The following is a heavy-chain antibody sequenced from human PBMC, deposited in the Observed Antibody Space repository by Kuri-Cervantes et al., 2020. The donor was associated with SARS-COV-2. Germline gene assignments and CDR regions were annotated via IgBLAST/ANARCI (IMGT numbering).Heavy chain of an antibody. J-gene: IGHJ5*02. D-gene: IGHD4-11*01. CDR1: GGSISSYY. V-gene: IGHV4-4*07. Sequence: ESLKISCTVSGGSISSYYWSWIRQPAGKGLEWIGRIYTSGSTNYNPSLKSRVTMSVDTSKNQFSLKLSSVTAADTAVYYCARAPDYSRHWFDPWGQGTLVTVSS. CDR3: ARAPDYSRHWFDP. CDR2: IYTSGST.